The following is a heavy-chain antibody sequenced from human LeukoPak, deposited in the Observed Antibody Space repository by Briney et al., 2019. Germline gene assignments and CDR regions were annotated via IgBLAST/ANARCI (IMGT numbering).Heavy chain of an antibody. V-gene: IGHV3-30*02. D-gene: IGHD3-10*01. CDR3: AKDLYGSGSYEIRRFDY. Sequence: HPGGSLRLSCAASGFTFSSYGMHWVRQAPGKGLEWVAFIRYDASNEFYGDSVKGRFTISRDNSKNTLYLQMNSLRAEDTAVYYCAKDLYGSGSYEIRRFDYWGQGTLVTVSS. CDR1: GFTFSSYG. J-gene: IGHJ4*02. CDR2: IRYDASNE.